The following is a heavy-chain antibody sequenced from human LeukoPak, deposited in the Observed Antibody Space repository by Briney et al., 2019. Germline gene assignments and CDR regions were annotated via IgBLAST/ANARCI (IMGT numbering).Heavy chain of an antibody. Sequence: GGSLRLSCAASGFTFSSYGMSWVRQAPGKGLEWVSAISGSGGSTYYADSVKGRFTISRDNSKNTLYLQMNSLRAEDTAVYYCAHTYRRYCSGGSCPRFDYWGQGTLVTVSS. V-gene: IGHV3-23*01. CDR3: AHTYRRYCSGGSCPRFDY. CDR2: ISGSGGST. J-gene: IGHJ4*02. CDR1: GFTFSSYG. D-gene: IGHD2-15*01.